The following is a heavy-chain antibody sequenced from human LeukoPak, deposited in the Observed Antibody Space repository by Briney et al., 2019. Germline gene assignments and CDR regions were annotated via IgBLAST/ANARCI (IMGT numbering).Heavy chain of an antibody. V-gene: IGHV1-18*01. Sequence: ASVKVSCKASGYTFTSYGISWVRQAPGQGLEWIGWISAYNGNTNYAQKLQGRVTMTKDTSTSTAYMEMRSLRSADTAVYYCARALNYYYYYMDVWGKGTTVTVSS. CDR2: ISAYNGNT. J-gene: IGHJ6*03. CDR3: ARALNYYYYYMDV. CDR1: GYTFTSYG.